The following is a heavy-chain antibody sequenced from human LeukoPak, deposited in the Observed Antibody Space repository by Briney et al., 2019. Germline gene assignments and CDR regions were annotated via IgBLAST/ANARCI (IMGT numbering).Heavy chain of an antibody. CDR2: ISSSSRTI. D-gene: IGHD7-27*01. Sequence: GGSLRLSCVDSGITFSSHSMNWVRQTPGKGLEWVAYISSSSRTIYYADSVKGRFTISRDNAESSLYLQMHSLRGEDTAVYYCAKPLTGDFYYYMGVWGKGTTVTVSS. CDR3: AKPLTGDFYYYMGV. CDR1: GITFSSHS. J-gene: IGHJ6*03. V-gene: IGHV3-48*04.